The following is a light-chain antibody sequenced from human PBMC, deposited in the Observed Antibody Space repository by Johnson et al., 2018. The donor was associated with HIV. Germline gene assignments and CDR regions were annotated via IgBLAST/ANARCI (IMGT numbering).Light chain of an antibody. J-gene: IGLJ1*01. CDR1: SSNIGKNY. V-gene: IGLV1-51*01. CDR2: DYD. Sequence: QSVLTQPPSVSAAPGQKVTIPCSGSSSNIGKNYVSWYQLLPGTAPKLLIYDYDKRPSGIPDRFSGSKSGTSATLGITGLQTGDEADYYCGTWDTSLSGGVFGTGTKVTVL. CDR3: GTWDTSLSGGV.